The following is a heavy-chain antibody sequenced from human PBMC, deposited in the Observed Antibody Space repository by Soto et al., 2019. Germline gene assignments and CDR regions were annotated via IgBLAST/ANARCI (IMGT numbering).Heavy chain of an antibody. CDR1: GFTFRSSA. CDR2: LVVGTGNT. J-gene: IGHJ6*02. V-gene: IGHV1-58*01. CDR3: ATGAYCSGGSCSDYYYYYYGMHL. Sequence: SVKVSCKTSGFTFRSSAVQWVRQARGQRLEWIGWLVVGTGNTNYAQKFQQRVTISSDRSTNTVSMELSSLTSEDTAVYYCATGAYCSGGSCSDYYYYYYGMHLSGQGTTLTVSS. D-gene: IGHD2-15*01.